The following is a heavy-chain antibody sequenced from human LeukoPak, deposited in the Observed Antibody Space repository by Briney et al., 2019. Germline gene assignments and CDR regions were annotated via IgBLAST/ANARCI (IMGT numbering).Heavy chain of an antibody. CDR1: GYTFTSYD. Sequence: ASVKVSCKASGYTFTSYDINWVRQATGQGLEWMGWMNPNSGNRGYAQKFQGRVTMTRDTSISTAYMELSRLRSDDTAVYYCASEGVAAAAPRGYYYYMDVWGKGTTVTVSS. CDR3: ASEGVAAAAPRGYYYYMDV. D-gene: IGHD6-13*01. J-gene: IGHJ6*03. CDR2: MNPNSGNR. V-gene: IGHV1-8*01.